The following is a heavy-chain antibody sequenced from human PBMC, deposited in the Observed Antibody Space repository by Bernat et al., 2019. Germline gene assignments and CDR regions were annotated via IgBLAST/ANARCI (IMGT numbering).Heavy chain of an antibody. CDR2: ISSSGSTI. CDR3: ARGLRGIAAGAHDY. Sequence: EVQLVESGGGLVQPGGSLRLSCAASGFTFSSYEMNWVRQAPGKGLEWVSYISSSGSTIYYADSVKGRFTISRDKAKNSLYLQMNSLIAEDTAVYYCARGLRGIAAGAHDYWGQGTLVTVSS. V-gene: IGHV3-48*03. J-gene: IGHJ4*02. D-gene: IGHD6-13*01. CDR1: GFTFSSYE.